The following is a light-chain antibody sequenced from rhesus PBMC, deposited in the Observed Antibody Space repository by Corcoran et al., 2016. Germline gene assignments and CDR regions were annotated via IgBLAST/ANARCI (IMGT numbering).Light chain of an antibody. Sequence: DIQMTQSPSSLSASVGDRVTITCRASQGITSWLDWSQQKPGKAPKLLIYKASCLQSGGPSRLSGIGSGTAFTLTISSLQPEDFATYYCQQYNRAPPTCGGGTKVEIK. J-gene: IGKJ4*01. CDR1: QGITSW. CDR2: KAS. V-gene: IGKV1-21*01. CDR3: QQYNRAPPT.